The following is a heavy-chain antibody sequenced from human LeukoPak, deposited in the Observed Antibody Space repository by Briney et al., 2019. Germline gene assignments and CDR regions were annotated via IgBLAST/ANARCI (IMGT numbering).Heavy chain of an antibody. CDR3: AKGSSGWSIDY. D-gene: IGHD6-19*01. CDR2: IRYDGSKK. Sequence: HSGGSLRLSCAASGFTFSNYGMHWVRRAPGKGLEWVAFIRYDGSKKYYADSVKGRFTISRDNSKNTLYLQMNSLRVEDTAVYYCAKGSSGWSIDYWGQGTLVTVSS. V-gene: IGHV3-30*02. CDR1: GFTFSNYG. J-gene: IGHJ4*02.